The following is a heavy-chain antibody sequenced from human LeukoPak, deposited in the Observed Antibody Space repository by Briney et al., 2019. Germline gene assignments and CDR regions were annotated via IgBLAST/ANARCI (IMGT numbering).Heavy chain of an antibody. J-gene: IGHJ4*02. CDR1: GYSISSGYY. V-gene: IGHV4-38-2*02. CDR2: IYHSGST. D-gene: IGHD3-3*01. Sequence: SETLSLTCTVSGYSISSGYYWGWIRQPPGKGLEWIGTIYHSGSTYYNPSLKSRVTISVDTSKNQFSLRLSSVTAADTAVYYCARVGGYDFWSGYWDYWGQGTLVTASS. CDR3: ARVGGYDFWSGYWDY.